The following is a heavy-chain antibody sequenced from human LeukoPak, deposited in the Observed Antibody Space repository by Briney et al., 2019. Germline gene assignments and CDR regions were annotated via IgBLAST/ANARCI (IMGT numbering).Heavy chain of an antibody. CDR3: ATGRVSDTTLVSWFDT. Sequence: SVKVSCKASGGTLSTHAVSWVRQAPGQGLEWLGGIILISPTANYAQKFQDRVTITMDQYTTYMELSSLRSDDTAVYYCATGRVSDTTLVSWFDTWGQGTLVTVSS. J-gene: IGHJ5*02. V-gene: IGHV1-69*05. D-gene: IGHD5-18*01. CDR2: IILISPTA. CDR1: GGTLSTHA.